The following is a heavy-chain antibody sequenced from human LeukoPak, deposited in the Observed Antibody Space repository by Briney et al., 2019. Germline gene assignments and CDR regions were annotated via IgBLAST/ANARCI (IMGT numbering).Heavy chain of an antibody. D-gene: IGHD4-17*01. CDR1: GFTFSSYW. V-gene: IGHV3-74*01. CDR2: INSDGSTT. CDR3: ARSTTHPYYNYMDV. J-gene: IGHJ6*03. Sequence: GGSPRLSCVASGFTFSSYWMHWVRQAPGEGLVWVSRINSDGSTTTYADSVKGRFTISRDNAKNTLYLQMNSLRVEDTAVYYCARSTTHPYYNYMDVWGKGTTVTLSS.